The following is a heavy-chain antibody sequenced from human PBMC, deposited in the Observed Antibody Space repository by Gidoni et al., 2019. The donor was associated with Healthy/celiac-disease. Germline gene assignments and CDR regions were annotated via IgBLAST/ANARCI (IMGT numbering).Heavy chain of an antibody. CDR2: ISSSSSYI. V-gene: IGHV3-21*01. CDR1: GFTSSSYT. CDR3: ARDLKYSSSSRAPSLYYYGMDV. J-gene: IGHJ6*02. D-gene: IGHD6-6*01. Sequence: VQLVESGGGLVKPGGSLRLSCAASGFTSSSYTMNCVRQAPGKGLEWVSSISSSSSYIYYADSVKGRFTISRDNAKNSLYLQMNSLRAEDTAVYYCARDLKYSSSSRAPSLYYYGMDVWGQGTTVTVSS.